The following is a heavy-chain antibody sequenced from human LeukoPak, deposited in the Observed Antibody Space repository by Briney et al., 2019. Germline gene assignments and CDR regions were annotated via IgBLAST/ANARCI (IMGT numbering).Heavy chain of an antibody. Sequence: PSETLSLTCTVSGGSISSYYWSWIRQPAGKGLEWIGRIYTSGSTNYNPSLKSRVTMSVDTSKNQFSLKLSSATTADTAVYYCARDALIAAAGNNWFDPWGQGTLVTVSS. V-gene: IGHV4-4*07. D-gene: IGHD6-13*01. CDR1: GGSISSYY. CDR3: ARDALIAAAGNNWFDP. J-gene: IGHJ5*02. CDR2: IYTSGST.